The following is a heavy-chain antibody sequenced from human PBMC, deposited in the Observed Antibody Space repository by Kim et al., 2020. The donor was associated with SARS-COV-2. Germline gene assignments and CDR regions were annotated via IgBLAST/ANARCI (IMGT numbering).Heavy chain of an antibody. J-gene: IGHJ4*02. CDR2: ISDSGGRT. CDR3: AKWASYGSSYYFDY. Sequence: GGSLRLSCAASGFTFTYYAMSWVRQAPGRGLEWVSGISDSGGRTYHADFVKGRFTISRDNSKNTLYLQMTSLRAEDTAIYYCAKWASYGSSYYFDYWGPG. V-gene: IGHV3-23*01. D-gene: IGHD5-18*01. CDR1: GFTFTYYA.